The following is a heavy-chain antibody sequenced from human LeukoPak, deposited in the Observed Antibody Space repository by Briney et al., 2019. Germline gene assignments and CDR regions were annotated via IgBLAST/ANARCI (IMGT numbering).Heavy chain of an antibody. CDR1: GGSFSSYY. Sequence: KSSETLSLTCSVSGGSFSSYYWSWISQTPGKGLEWIGYIYNSGSTNYNPSLKSRVSISVDTSKNQFSLKLSSVTAADTAVYYCASHYYDSSGYPPLGYWGQGTLVTVSS. J-gene: IGHJ4*02. D-gene: IGHD3-22*01. V-gene: IGHV4-59*01. CDR2: IYNSGST. CDR3: ASHYYDSSGYPPLGY.